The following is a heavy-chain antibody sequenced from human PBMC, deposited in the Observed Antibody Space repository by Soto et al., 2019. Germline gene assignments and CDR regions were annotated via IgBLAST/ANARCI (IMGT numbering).Heavy chain of an antibody. Sequence: GESLKISCKGSGYIFTNYWIGWVRQMPGRGLQWMGIIHSGDSDTKYNPSFQGQVTFSADKSITTAYLQWNSLKASDTAIYYCARSPVVAAIDYYGMDVWGQGTTVTVSS. CDR1: GYIFTNYW. CDR2: IHSGDSDT. V-gene: IGHV5-51*01. D-gene: IGHD2-15*01. J-gene: IGHJ6*02. CDR3: ARSPVVAAIDYYGMDV.